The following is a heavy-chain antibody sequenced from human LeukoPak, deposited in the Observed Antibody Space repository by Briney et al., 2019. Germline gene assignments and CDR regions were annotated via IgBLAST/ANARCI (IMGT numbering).Heavy chain of an antibody. CDR1: GGSFSGYS. Sequence: SETLSLTCAVYGGSFSGYSWSWIRQPPGKGLEWIGSISHSGSPYYNPSLKSRVTISVDTSKNQFSLKLSSVTAADTAVYYCARLASEEMATTDYYFDYWGQGTLVTVSS. V-gene: IGHV4-34*01. CDR3: ARLASEEMATTDYYFDY. CDR2: ISHSGSP. J-gene: IGHJ4*02. D-gene: IGHD5-24*01.